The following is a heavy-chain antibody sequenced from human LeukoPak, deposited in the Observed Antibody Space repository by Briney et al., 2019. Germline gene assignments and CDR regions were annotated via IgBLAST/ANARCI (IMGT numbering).Heavy chain of an antibody. Sequence: PSEALSLTCTVSGDSISSYYWSWIRQPAGKGLEWIGCIYTSGSTNYNPALKSRVTMSVDTSKNQFSLKLSSVTAADTAVYYCARLADYYGSGSYYLDVWGQGTTVTVSS. D-gene: IGHD3-10*01. CDR2: IYTSGST. V-gene: IGHV4-4*07. CDR3: ARLADYYGSGSYYLDV. J-gene: IGHJ6*02. CDR1: GDSISSYY.